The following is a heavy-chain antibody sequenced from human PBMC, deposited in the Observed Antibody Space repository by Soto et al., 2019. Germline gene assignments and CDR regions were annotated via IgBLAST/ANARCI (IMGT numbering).Heavy chain of an antibody. CDR2: IFHTGST. Sequence: TLSLTCAVSGGSIGSGDYSWSWIRQPPGKGLEWIGYIFHTGSTYYNPSLKSRVTMSLDRSRNQFSLNLNSVTAADTAMYFCAREGEHYFGSGRRFDPWGQGTLVTVYS. V-gene: IGHV4-30-2*01. J-gene: IGHJ5*02. CDR3: AREGEHYFGSGRRFDP. D-gene: IGHD3-10*01. CDR1: GGSIGSGDYS.